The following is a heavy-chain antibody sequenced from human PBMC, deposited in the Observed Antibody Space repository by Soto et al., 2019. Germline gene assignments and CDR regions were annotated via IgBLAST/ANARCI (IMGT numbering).Heavy chain of an antibody. D-gene: IGHD1-7*01. Sequence: QVQLVQSGAEVKKPGASVKVSCKASGYTFTSYGISWVRQAPGQGLEWMGRISPYNGNTNYAQKLQGRVTMTTDTSTSTAYRELRSLRSDDTAVYYCARDRGYNWNYGGFDPWGQGTLVTVSS. V-gene: IGHV1-18*01. CDR1: GYTFTSYG. CDR2: ISPYNGNT. J-gene: IGHJ5*02. CDR3: ARDRGYNWNYGGFDP.